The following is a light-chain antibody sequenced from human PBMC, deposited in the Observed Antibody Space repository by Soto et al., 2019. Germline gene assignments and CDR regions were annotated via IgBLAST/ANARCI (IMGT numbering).Light chain of an antibody. J-gene: IGLJ3*02. CDR3: AAWDDSQWV. CDR2: SND. CDR1: RSNIGSNL. V-gene: IGLV1-47*02. Sequence: QSAVTQPPSVSGTPGQRVTIFCSGRRSNIGSNLVYWYQQLPGTAPKLLIFSNDQRPSGVPDRFSGSRSGTSASLAISGLRSEDEGDYYCAAWDDSQWVFGGGTQLTVL.